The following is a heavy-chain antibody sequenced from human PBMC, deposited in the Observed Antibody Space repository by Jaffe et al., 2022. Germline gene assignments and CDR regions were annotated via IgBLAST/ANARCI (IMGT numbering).Heavy chain of an antibody. CDR2: IYTSGST. Sequence: QVQLQESGPGLVKPSQTLSLTCTVSGGSISSGSYYWSWIRQPAGKGLEWIGRIYTSGSTNYNPSLKSRVTISVDTSKNQFSLKLSSVTAADTAVYYCARETLWLEYYFDYWGQGTLVTVSS. V-gene: IGHV4-61*02. CDR1: GGSISSGSYY. D-gene: IGHD3-10*01. J-gene: IGHJ4*02. CDR3: ARETLWLEYYFDY.